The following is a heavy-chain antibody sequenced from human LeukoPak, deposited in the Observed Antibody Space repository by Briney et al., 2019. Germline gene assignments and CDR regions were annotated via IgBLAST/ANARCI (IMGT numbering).Heavy chain of an antibody. J-gene: IGHJ4*02. V-gene: IGHV4-34*01. CDR2: INHSGST. D-gene: IGHD3-22*01. Sequence: SSETLSLTCTVSGGSISSYYWSWIRQPPGKGLEWIGEINHSGSTNYNPSLKSRVTISVDTSKNQFSLKLSSVTAADTAVYYCARGLWRIRGSGYLGYWGQGTLVTVSS. CDR1: GGSISSYY. CDR3: ARGLWRIRGSGYLGY.